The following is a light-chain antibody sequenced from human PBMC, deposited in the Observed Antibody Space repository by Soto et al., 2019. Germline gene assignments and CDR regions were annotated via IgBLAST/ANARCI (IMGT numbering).Light chain of an antibody. Sequence: DIQMSQSPSTASGSVGDRVTITSGASQTISSWLAWYQQKPGKAPKLLIYKASTLKSGVPSRFSGSGSGTEFTLTFGILQPDDFATYYCQHYHSYSEAFGQGTKVDIK. CDR1: QTISSW. V-gene: IGKV1-5*03. J-gene: IGKJ1*01. CDR2: KAS. CDR3: QHYHSYSEA.